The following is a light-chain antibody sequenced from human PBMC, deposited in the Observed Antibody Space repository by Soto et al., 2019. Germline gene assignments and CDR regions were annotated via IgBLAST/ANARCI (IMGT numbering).Light chain of an antibody. J-gene: IGKJ1*01. Sequence: EIVLTPSPGTLSLSPGGRATLSCRASQRVSTFLAWYRQRPGQAPRLLISEASNRATGIPARFSGSGSGTDFTLTISKLEPEDFAVYYCQQCGSSPWTFGQGTKVDIK. CDR1: QRVSTF. V-gene: IGKV3-20*01. CDR2: EAS. CDR3: QQCGSSPWT.